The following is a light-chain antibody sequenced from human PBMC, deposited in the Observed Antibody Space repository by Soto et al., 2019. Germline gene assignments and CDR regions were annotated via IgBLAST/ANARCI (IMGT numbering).Light chain of an antibody. Sequence: ALKMTQSPCSLSASVSDWVAISCRASHGIRNDLGWYQQKPGKAPKLLIYAASSLQSGVPSRFSGSGSGTDFTLTISSLQPEDFATYYCLQDYNYPSTFGQGTRLEIK. CDR3: LQDYNYPST. CDR2: AAS. J-gene: IGKJ5*01. CDR1: HGIRND. V-gene: IGKV1-6*01.